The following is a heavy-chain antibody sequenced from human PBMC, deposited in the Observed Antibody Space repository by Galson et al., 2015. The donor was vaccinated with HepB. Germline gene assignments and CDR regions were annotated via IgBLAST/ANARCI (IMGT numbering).Heavy chain of an antibody. Sequence: SVKVSCKASGYTFTGYYMHWVRQAPGQGLERMGWINPNSGGTNYAQKFQGRVTMTRDTSISTAYMELSRLRSDDTAVYYCARDQSASPDIVVVVAATQVDYWGQGTLVTVSS. CDR1: GYTFTGYY. V-gene: IGHV1-2*02. J-gene: IGHJ4*02. CDR3: ARDQSASPDIVVVVAATQVDY. D-gene: IGHD2-15*01. CDR2: INPNSGGT.